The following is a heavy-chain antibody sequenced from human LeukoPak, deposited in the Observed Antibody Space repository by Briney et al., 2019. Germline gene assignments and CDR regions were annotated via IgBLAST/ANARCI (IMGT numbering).Heavy chain of an antibody. D-gene: IGHD6-13*01. V-gene: IGHV3-23*01. J-gene: IGHJ4*02. CDR1: GFTFSSYG. Sequence: GGSLRLSCAASGFTFSSYGMHWVRQAPGKGLEWVSAITSGSGSNVYYADSLKGRFTIPRDNSKNTLYLQMNSLRAEDTAVYYCARHGSWSFDYWGQGTLVTVSA. CDR2: ITSGSGSNV. CDR3: ARHGSWSFDY.